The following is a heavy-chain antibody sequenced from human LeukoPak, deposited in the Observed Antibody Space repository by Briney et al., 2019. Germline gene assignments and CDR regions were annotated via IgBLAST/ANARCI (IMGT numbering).Heavy chain of an antibody. CDR2: IYYSGST. V-gene: IGHV4-39*01. CDR3: ARPNGQLPYRGDWFDP. D-gene: IGHD2-2*01. CDR1: GGSISSSSYY. J-gene: IGHJ5*02. Sequence: SETLSLTCTVSGGSISSSSYYWGWIRQPPGKGLEWIGSIYYSGSTYYNPSLKSRVTISVDTSKNQFSLKLSSVTAADTAVYYCARPNGQLPYRGDWFDPWGQGTLVTVSS.